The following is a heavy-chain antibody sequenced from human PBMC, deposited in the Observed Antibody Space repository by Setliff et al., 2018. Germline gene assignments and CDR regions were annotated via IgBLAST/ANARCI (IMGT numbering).Heavy chain of an antibody. CDR1: GGTFRSYG. CDR3: VREGVDSRSSTDYRYYMDV. Sequence: SVKVSCKASGGTFRSYGISWVRQAPGQGLEWMGGTIPMFGSANYAQKFQGRVTIITDEFTGTAFMQLSSLRSDDTAVYYCVREGVDSRSSTDYRYYMDVWGKGTTVTV. J-gene: IGHJ6*03. V-gene: IGHV1-69*05. D-gene: IGHD3-22*01. CDR2: TIPMFGSA.